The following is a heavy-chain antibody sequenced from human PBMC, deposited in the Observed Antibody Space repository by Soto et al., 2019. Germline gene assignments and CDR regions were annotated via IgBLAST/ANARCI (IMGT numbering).Heavy chain of an antibody. CDR2: ISAYNGNT. Sequence: GASVKVSCKASGYSLTSYGMSWVRQAPGQGLEWMGWISAYNGNTNYAQKFQERVTITRDMSTSTAYMELSSLRSEDTAVYYCGGYYYDSSGPVHVPYYYYGMDVWGQGTTVTVSS. D-gene: IGHD3-22*01. CDR1: GYSLTSYG. CDR3: GGYYYDSSGPVHVPYYYYGMDV. J-gene: IGHJ6*02. V-gene: IGHV1-18*01.